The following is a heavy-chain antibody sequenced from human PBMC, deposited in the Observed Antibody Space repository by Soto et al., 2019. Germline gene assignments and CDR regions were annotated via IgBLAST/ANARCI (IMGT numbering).Heavy chain of an antibody. J-gene: IGHJ6*02. Sequence: SVKVSCKASGGTFSSYAISWVRQAPGQGLEWMGGIIPIFGTANYAQKFQGRVTITADESTSTAYMELSSLRSEDTAVYYCARAGQWLVHGYYYGMDVWGQGTTVTVSS. CDR1: GGTFSSYA. D-gene: IGHD6-19*01. CDR3: ARAGQWLVHGYYYGMDV. CDR2: IIPIFGTA. V-gene: IGHV1-69*13.